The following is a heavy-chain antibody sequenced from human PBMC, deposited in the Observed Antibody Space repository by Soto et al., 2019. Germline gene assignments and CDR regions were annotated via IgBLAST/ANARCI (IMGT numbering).Heavy chain of an antibody. D-gene: IGHD4-17*01. Sequence: GGSLRLSCAASGFTFSSYGMHWVRQAPGKGLEWVAVIWYNGSNEYYADSVKGRFTISRDNSKNTLYLQMNSLRAEDTAVYYCASRADGDYAHMDVWGKGTTVTVSS. CDR1: GFTFSSYG. J-gene: IGHJ6*03. CDR3: ASRADGDYAHMDV. V-gene: IGHV3-33*01. CDR2: IWYNGSNE.